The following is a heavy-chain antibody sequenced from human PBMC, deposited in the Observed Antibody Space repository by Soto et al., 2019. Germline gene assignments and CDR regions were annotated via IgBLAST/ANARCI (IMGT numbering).Heavy chain of an antibody. CDR2: IRSSSSYI. J-gene: IGHJ6*03. D-gene: IGHD3-10*01. V-gene: IGHV3-21*01. CDR1: GFTFSSYS. CDR3: ARADGSIYYYYMDV. Sequence: EVQLVESGGGLVKPGGSLRLSCAASGFTFSSYSMNWVRQAPGEGLEWVSSIRSSSSYIYYADSVKGRFTISRDNAKNSLYRKMNSLRAEDTAVYYFARADGSIYYYYMDVWFKGTTVTVSS.